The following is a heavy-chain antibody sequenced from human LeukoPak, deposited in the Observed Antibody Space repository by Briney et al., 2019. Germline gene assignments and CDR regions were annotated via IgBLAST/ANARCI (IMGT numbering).Heavy chain of an antibody. J-gene: IGHJ5*02. CDR2: IYTSGST. D-gene: IGHD2-21*01. CDR3: ARELRMIGHDP. CDR1: GGSISSYY. Sequence: SETLSLTCTVSGGSISSYYWSWIRQPPGKGLEWIGYIYTSGSTNYNPSLKSRVTMSVDTSKNQFSLKLSSVTAADTAVYYCARELRMIGHDPWGQGTLVTVSS. V-gene: IGHV4-4*08.